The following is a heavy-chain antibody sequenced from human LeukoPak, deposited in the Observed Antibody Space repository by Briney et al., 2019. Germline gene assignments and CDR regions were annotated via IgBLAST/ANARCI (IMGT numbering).Heavy chain of an antibody. J-gene: IGHJ4*02. CDR1: GYSISSGYY. CDR2: IYHSGST. V-gene: IGHV4-38-2*02. CDR3: AIAGYCSGGSCYYFDY. D-gene: IGHD2-15*01. Sequence: KPSETLSLTCTVSGYSISSGYYWGWIRQPPGKGLEWIGSIYHSGSTYYNPSLKSRVTISVDTSKNQFSLKLSSVTAADTAVYYCAIAGYCSGGSCYYFDYWGQGTLVTVSS.